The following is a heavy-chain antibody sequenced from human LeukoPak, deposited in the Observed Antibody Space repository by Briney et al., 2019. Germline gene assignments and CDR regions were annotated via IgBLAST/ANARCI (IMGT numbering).Heavy chain of an antibody. V-gene: IGHV3-23*01. Sequence: GGSLRLSCAASGFTFSSYAMSWVRQAPGKGLEWVSGIIRSGGSTYYADSVKGRFTISRDNSKNTLYLQMNSLRAEDTAVYYCAKRDSAGLYYFDYWGQGTLVTVSS. CDR2: IIRSGGST. CDR3: AKRDSAGLYYFDY. J-gene: IGHJ4*02. D-gene: IGHD5-18*01. CDR1: GFTFSSYA.